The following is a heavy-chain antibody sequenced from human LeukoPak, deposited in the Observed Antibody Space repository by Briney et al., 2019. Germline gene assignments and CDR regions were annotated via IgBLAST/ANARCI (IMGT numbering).Heavy chain of an antibody. D-gene: IGHD3-10*01. V-gene: IGHV4-59*01. CDR2: IYYRGTT. CDR1: GASISTYY. CDR3: ARGYYYGSGLGCDY. Sequence: KTSETLSLTCTVSGASISTYYWTWIRQPPGKGLEWIGYIYYRGTTNYNPSLRSRVTISIDTSKNQFSLRLSSVTAADTAVYYCARGYYYGSGLGCDYWSQGTLVTVSS. J-gene: IGHJ4*02.